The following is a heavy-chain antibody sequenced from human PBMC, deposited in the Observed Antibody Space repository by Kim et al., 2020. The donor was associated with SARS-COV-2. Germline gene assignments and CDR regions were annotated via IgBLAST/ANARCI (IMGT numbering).Heavy chain of an antibody. J-gene: IGHJ6*02. D-gene: IGHD4-17*01. CDR3: ARDPGDYGGNSGGFYYYYGMDV. CDR2: IYYSGST. CDR1: GGSISSYY. Sequence: SETLSLTCTVSGGSISSYYWSWIRQPPGKGLEWIGYIYYSGSTNYNPSLKSRVTISVDTSKNQFSLKLSSVTAADTAVYYCARDPGDYGGNSGGFYYYYGMDVWGQGTTVTVSS. V-gene: IGHV4-59*13.